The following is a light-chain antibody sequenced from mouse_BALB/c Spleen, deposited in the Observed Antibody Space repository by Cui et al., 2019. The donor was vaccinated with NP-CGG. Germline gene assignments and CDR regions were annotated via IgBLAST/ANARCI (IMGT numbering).Light chain of an antibody. CDR2: GTN. V-gene: IGLV1*01. Sequence: HAVVPQESALTTSPGETVTLTCRSSNGAVTTSNYANWVQEKPDHLFTGLIGGTNNRAPGVPARFSGSLIGDKAALTITGAQTEDEAIYFCALWYSNHWVFGGGTKLTVL. CDR3: ALWYSNHWV. CDR1: NGAVTTSNY. J-gene: IGLJ1*01.